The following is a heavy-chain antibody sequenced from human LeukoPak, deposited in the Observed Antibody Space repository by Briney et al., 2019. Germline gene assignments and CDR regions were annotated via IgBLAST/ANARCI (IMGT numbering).Heavy chain of an antibody. CDR3: AKDPRYSSSWYFDY. V-gene: IGHV3-23*01. J-gene: IGHJ4*02. D-gene: IGHD6-13*01. Sequence: GGSLRLSCAASGFTFNSYAMSWVRQAPGKGLEWVSAISGSGGSTYYADSVKGRFTISRDNSKNTLYLQMNSLRAEDTAVYYCAKDPRYSSSWYFDYWGQGTLVTVSS. CDR2: ISGSGGST. CDR1: GFTFNSYA.